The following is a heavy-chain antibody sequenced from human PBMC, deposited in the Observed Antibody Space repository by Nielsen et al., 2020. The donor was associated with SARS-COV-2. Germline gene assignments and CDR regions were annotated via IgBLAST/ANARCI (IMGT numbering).Heavy chain of an antibody. CDR1: GFRFNTYG. CDR2: INEDGSER. Sequence: GESLKISCAASGFRFNTYGMHWVRQAPGKGLEWVANINEDGSERYYVDSVKGRFTISRDNAKNSLYLQMNSLRAEDTAVYYCASGGAARDYWGQGSLVTVSS. V-gene: IGHV3-7*01. J-gene: IGHJ4*02. CDR3: ASGGAARDY. D-gene: IGHD6-6*01.